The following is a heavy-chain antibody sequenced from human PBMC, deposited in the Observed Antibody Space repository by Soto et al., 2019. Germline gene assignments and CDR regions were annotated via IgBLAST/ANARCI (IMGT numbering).Heavy chain of an antibody. D-gene: IGHD2-2*01. CDR3: GRCSSTSCHWGAAY. CDR2: ISHDGSNK. V-gene: IGHV3-30-3*01. CDR1: GFTFSSYA. Sequence: QVQLVESGGGVVQPGRSLRLSCAASGFTFSSYAMHWVHQAPGQGLEWVALISHDGSNKYYADTVKGRFTISRDNSKNTLYLQMNSLRTEDTSVYYCGRCSSTSCHWGAAYWGQGTLVTVSS. J-gene: IGHJ4*02.